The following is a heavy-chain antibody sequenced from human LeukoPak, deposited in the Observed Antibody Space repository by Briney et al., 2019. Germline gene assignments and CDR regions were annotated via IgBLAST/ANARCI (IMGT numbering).Heavy chain of an antibody. J-gene: IGHJ3*02. Sequence: ASVKVSCKVSGYTLTELSMHWVRQAPGKGLEWMGGFDPEDGETIYAQKFQGRVTMTEDTSTDTAYMELSSLRSEDTAVYYCATDHRLRFLEWSFAFDIWGQGTMVTVSS. CDR3: ATDHRLRFLEWSFAFDI. CDR2: FDPEDGET. CDR1: GYTLTELS. D-gene: IGHD3-3*01. V-gene: IGHV1-24*01.